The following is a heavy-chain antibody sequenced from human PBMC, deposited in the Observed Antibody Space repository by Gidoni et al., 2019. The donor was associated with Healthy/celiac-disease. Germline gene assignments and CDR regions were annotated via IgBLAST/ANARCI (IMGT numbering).Heavy chain of an antibody. Sequence: EVQLLESGGGLVQPGGSLRLSCAASGFPFSSYAMSWVRQAPGKGLEWVSAMSGRGGSTYYADSVKGRFTISRDNSKNTLYLQMNSLRAEDTAVYYCARTRAYYYGMDVWGQGTTVTVSS. CDR2: MSGRGGST. D-gene: IGHD2-2*01. CDR3: ARTRAYYYGMDV. J-gene: IGHJ6*02. CDR1: GFPFSSYA. V-gene: IGHV3-23*01.